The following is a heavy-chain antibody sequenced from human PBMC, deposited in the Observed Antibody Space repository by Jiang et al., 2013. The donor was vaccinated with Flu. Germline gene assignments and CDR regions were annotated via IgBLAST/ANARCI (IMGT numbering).Heavy chain of an antibody. CDR1: GFTFDQYA. CDR3: AKDKSWGYSSSWFRGYHFEY. CDR2: ISYDGGNE. V-gene: IGHV3-30-3*02. J-gene: IGHJ4*02. D-gene: IGHD6-13*01. Sequence: VQLLESGGGLVQPGRSLRISCAASGFTFDQYAMHWVRQAPGKGLEWVAVISYDGGNEFYADSLKGRFTISRDNSKNTVSLLMNSLRADDTAVYFCAKDKSWGYSSSWFRGYHFEYVGPGTPWSTVSS.